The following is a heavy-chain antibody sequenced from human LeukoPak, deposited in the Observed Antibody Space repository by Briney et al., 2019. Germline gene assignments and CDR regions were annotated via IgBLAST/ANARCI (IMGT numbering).Heavy chain of an antibody. Sequence: SETLSLTCTVSGGSISGYYWSWIRQPPGKGLEWIGEINHSGSTNYNPSLKSRVTISVGTSKNQFSLKLSSVTAADTAVYYCASTHYYDSSGYYYRSFDYWGQGTLVTVSS. D-gene: IGHD3-22*01. J-gene: IGHJ4*02. CDR2: INHSGST. V-gene: IGHV4-34*01. CDR3: ASTHYYDSSGYYYRSFDY. CDR1: GGSISGYY.